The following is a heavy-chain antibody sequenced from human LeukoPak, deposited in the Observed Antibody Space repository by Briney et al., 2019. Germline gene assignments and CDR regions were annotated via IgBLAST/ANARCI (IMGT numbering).Heavy chain of an antibody. CDR3: ARAHTLFDAFDI. Sequence: GGSLRLSCAASGFTFSSYGMHWVRQAPGKGLEWVAVIWYDGSNKYYADSVKGRFTISRDNSKNTLYLQMNSLRAEDTAVYYCARAHTLFDAFDIWGQGTMVTVSS. CDR2: IWYDGSNK. D-gene: IGHD2-2*02. J-gene: IGHJ3*02. V-gene: IGHV3-33*01. CDR1: GFTFSSYG.